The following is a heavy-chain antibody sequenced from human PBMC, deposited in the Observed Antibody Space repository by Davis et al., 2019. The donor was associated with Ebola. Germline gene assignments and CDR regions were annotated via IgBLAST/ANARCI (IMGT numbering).Heavy chain of an antibody. V-gene: IGHV1-69*06. D-gene: IGHD3-10*01. CDR3: AKDFGVMVRGAAPYNWFDP. J-gene: IGHJ5*02. CDR2: IIPIFGTA. Sequence: KISCKASGYTFTNYGISWVRQAPGQGLEWMGGIIPIFGTANYAQKFQGRVTITADKSTSTAYMELSSLRAEDTAVYYCAKDFGVMVRGAAPYNWFDPWGQGTLVTVSS. CDR1: GYTFTNYG.